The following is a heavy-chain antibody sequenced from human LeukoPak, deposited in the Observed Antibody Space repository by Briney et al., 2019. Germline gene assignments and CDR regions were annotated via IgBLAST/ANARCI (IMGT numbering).Heavy chain of an antibody. CDR1: GGSISSSSYY. CDR2: IYYSGNT. D-gene: IGHD4-23*01. CDR3: ARSVVTLYWYFDL. V-gene: IGHV4-39*07. J-gene: IGHJ2*01. Sequence: SETLSLTCTVSGGSISSSSYYWVWIRQPPGKGLEWIGSIYYSGNTNYNPSLKSRLTISVDTSKNQFSLKLSSVTTADTAVYYCARSVVTLYWYFDLWGRGTLVTVSS.